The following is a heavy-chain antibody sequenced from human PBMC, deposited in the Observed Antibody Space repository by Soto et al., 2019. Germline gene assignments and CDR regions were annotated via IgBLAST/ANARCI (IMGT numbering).Heavy chain of an antibody. CDR3: STSGYGGFDY. CDR2: IKSKNDGGTL. Sequence: GGSLRLSCVASGFAFSSYAMSWVRQAPGKGLEWVARIKSKNDGGTLDYASPVKGRFTISRDDSKKTSYLQMNSLKTEDTAIYYCSTSGYGGFDYWGQGVLVTVSS. J-gene: IGHJ4*02. CDR1: GFAFSSYA. V-gene: IGHV3-15*01. D-gene: IGHD5-12*01.